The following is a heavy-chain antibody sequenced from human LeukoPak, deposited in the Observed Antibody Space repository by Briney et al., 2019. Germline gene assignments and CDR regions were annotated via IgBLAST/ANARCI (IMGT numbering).Heavy chain of an antibody. V-gene: IGHV1-69*13. D-gene: IGHD2-2*01. CDR2: IIPIFGTA. J-gene: IGHJ6*02. Sequence: GASVKVSCKASGGTFSSYAISWVRQAPGQGLEWMGGIIPIFGTANYAQKFQGRVTITADESTSTAYMELSSLRSEDTAVYYCARSNSPFPIVVVPAAGPNYGMDVWGQGTTVTVSS. CDR1: GGTFSSYA. CDR3: ARSNSPFPIVVVPAAGPNYGMDV.